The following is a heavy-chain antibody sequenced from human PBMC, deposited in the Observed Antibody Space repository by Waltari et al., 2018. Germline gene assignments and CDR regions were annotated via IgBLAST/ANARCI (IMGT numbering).Heavy chain of an antibody. V-gene: IGHV4-34*01. Sequence: QVQLHQWGAGLLKPSETLSLTCAVSGGPFTDYSCSWIRQPPGKGLEWIGEISHSGVTHYNPSLRSRVTMSVDTIKKQFSLMLTSVTAADTAVYFCARTWGNSPPLGWFDPWGRGTRVTISS. CDR1: GGPFTDYS. CDR2: ISHSGVT. CDR3: ARTWGNSPPLGWFDP. D-gene: IGHD7-27*01. J-gene: IGHJ5*01.